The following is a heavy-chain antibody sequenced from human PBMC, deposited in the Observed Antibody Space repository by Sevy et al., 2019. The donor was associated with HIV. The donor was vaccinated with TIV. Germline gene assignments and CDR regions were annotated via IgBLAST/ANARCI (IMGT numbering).Heavy chain of an antibody. Sequence: ASVKVSCKVSGYTLTEASIHWVRQAPGKGLAWLGGFDPQHGEIIYAQKFQGRVTLTEDTSSNTAYMELNSLTSEDTAVYYCVTVDYLPRISFARGEYFNYMDVWGKGTTVTVSS. CDR1: GYTLTEAS. CDR2: FDPQHGEI. D-gene: IGHD3-10*01. V-gene: IGHV1-24*01. J-gene: IGHJ6*03. CDR3: VTVDYLPRISFARGEYFNYMDV.